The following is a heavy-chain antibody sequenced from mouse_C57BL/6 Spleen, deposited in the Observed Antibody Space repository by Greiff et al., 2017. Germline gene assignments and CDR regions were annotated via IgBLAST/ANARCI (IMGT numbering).Heavy chain of an antibody. V-gene: IGHV1-69*01. D-gene: IGHD1-1*01. CDR3: ARWTYYGSSSYAMDY. CDR2: IDPSDSYT. J-gene: IGHJ4*01. CDR1: GYTFTSYW. Sequence: VQLQQPGAELVMPGASVKLSCKASGYTFTSYWMHWVKQRPGQGLEWIGEIDPSDSYTNYNQKFKGKSTLTVDKSSSTAYMQLSSLTSEDSAVYYCARWTYYGSSSYAMDYWGQGTSVTVSS.